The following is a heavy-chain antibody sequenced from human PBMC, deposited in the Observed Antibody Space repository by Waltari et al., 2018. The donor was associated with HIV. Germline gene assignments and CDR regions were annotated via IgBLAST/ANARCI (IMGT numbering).Heavy chain of an antibody. V-gene: IGHV3-23*01. CDR2: ISGSVGST. J-gene: IGHJ4*02. D-gene: IGHD5-12*01. Sequence: EVQLLESGGGLVQPGGSLRLSCAASGFTFSSYAMSWVRQAPGKGLEWVSAISGSVGSTHYAYSVKGRFTISRDNSKNTLYLQMNSLRAEDTAVYYCAKSGRSWLQLSAFDYWGQGTLVTVSS. CDR1: GFTFSSYA. CDR3: AKSGRSWLQLSAFDY.